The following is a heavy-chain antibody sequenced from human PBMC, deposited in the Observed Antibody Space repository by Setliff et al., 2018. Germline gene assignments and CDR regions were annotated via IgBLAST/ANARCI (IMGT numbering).Heavy chain of an antibody. Sequence: PSETLSLTCTVSGYSISSGYIWGWIRQPPGKGLEWVGNIGHTGSINYNPSLKSRLTISRDTSKNQVSLKLNSVTATDTAVYYCARDLHWGFDYWGLGTLVTVSS. V-gene: IGHV4-38-2*02. CDR1: GYSISSGYI. J-gene: IGHJ4*02. CDR2: IGHTGSI. D-gene: IGHD7-27*01. CDR3: ARDLHWGFDY.